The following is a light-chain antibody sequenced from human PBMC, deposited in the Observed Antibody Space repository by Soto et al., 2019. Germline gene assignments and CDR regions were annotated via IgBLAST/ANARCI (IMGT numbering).Light chain of an antibody. Sequence: DIQITQYTSSLSGSVGDRVTLSCRASQRISNYLNWYQHKPGQAPKLLINVASSLQSGIPSRFSGSRSGTEFILTISTLQPEDSATYYCQQCYNSPFTFGEGTKVDIK. CDR3: QQCYNSPFT. CDR1: QRISNY. V-gene: IGKV1-39*01. CDR2: VAS. J-gene: IGKJ4*01.